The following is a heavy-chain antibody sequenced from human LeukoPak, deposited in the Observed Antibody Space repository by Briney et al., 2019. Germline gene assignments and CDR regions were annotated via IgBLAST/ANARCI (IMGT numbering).Heavy chain of an antibody. Sequence: GGSLRLSCAASGFTFSDHYMDWVRQAPGKGLEWVARTRNKANSYTTEYAASVMGRFTISRDDSKNSLYLQMNSLTTEDTAVYYCVRLIVGAYGGGWFDPWGQGTLVTVSS. CDR1: GFTFSDHY. CDR3: VRLIVGAYGGGWFDP. V-gene: IGHV3-72*01. CDR2: TRNKANSYTT. D-gene: IGHD1-26*01. J-gene: IGHJ5*02.